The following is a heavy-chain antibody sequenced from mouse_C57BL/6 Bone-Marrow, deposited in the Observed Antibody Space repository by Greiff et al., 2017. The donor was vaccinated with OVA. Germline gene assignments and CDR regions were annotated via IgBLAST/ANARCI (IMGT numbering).Heavy chain of an antibody. Sequence: VQLQQPGAELVKPGASVKMSCTASGYTFTGYWITWVKQRPGQGLEWIGDIYPGSGSTNYNEKFKSKATMTVDTSSSTAYMQLSSLTSEDSAVYYCARGIYYGNYFHCYFDVWGTGTTVTVSS. CDR1: GYTFTGYW. D-gene: IGHD2-1*01. CDR2: IYPGSGST. J-gene: IGHJ1*03. V-gene: IGHV1-55*01. CDR3: ARGIYYGNYFHCYFDV.